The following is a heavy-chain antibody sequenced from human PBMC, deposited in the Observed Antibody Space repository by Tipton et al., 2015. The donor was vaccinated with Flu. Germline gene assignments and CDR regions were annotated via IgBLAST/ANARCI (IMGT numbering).Heavy chain of an antibody. CDR1: GDSIKGNIYY. CDR2: IYPSGTT. CDR3: ARLSYYDVDLKNFYFDY. V-gene: IGHV4-39*01. Sequence: TLSLTCTVSGDSIKGNIYYWGWIRQPPGKGLEGIGSIYPSGTTYYNPSLKSRVTISADTSKSQFSLMLRSVTAADTAVYYCARLSYYDVDLKNFYFDYGGQGALVTVSS. J-gene: IGHJ4*02. D-gene: IGHD3-3*01.